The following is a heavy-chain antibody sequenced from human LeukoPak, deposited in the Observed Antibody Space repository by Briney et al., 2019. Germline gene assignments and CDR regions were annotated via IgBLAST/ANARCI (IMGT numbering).Heavy chain of an antibody. J-gene: IGHJ3*02. CDR3: ARVGCSSTSCLGAFDI. CDR1: GGTFSSYA. D-gene: IGHD2-2*01. Sequence: SVKVSCKASGGTFSSYAISWVRQAPGQGLESMGGIIPIFGTAKYAQKFQGRVTVTPDESTSTAYMELSRLRSEDTAVYDCARVGCSSTSCLGAFDIWGQGTMVTVSS. CDR2: IIPIFGTA. V-gene: IGHV1-69*13.